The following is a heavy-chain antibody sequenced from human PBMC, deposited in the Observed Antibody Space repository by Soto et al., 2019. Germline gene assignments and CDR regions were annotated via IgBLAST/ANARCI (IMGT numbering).Heavy chain of an antibody. Sequence: QIQLVQSGPEVTKPGASVKVSCQGTGYTFSAYGVSWVRQAPGQGLEWMGWISGYNGQTNYAQKFRGRVTFTTDTSTSPAYMEVRSLRSDDTAVYYCARDGRKQLWVEGLNAMDVWGQGTTVTVSS. D-gene: IGHD5-18*01. CDR1: GYTFSAYG. V-gene: IGHV1-18*01. CDR3: ARDGRKQLWVEGLNAMDV. J-gene: IGHJ6*02. CDR2: ISGYNGQT.